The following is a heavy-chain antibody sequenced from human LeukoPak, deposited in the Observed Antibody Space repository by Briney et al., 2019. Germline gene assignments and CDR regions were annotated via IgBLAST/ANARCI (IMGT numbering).Heavy chain of an antibody. CDR2: IYHSGST. D-gene: IGHD3-3*01. Sequence: SETLSLTCTVSGYSISSGYYWGWIRQPPGKGLEWIGSIYHSGSTYYNPSLKSRVTISVDTSKNQFSLKLSSVTAADTAVYYCARGIRFLEWLSVVKGMDVWGKGTTVTVSS. J-gene: IGHJ6*04. V-gene: IGHV4-38-2*02. CDR1: GYSISSGYY. CDR3: ARGIRFLEWLSVVKGMDV.